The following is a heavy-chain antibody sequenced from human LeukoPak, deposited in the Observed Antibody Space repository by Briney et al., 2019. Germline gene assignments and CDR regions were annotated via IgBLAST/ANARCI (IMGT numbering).Heavy chain of an antibody. CDR1: GFTFSSYG. D-gene: IGHD2-21*01. V-gene: IGHV3-48*04. CDR3: ASNRLFFRPDAFDI. Sequence: PGGSLRLSCAASGFTFSSYGMSWVRQAPGKGLEWVSYISSSGSTIYYADSVKGRFTISRDNAKNSLYLQMNSLRAEDTAVYYCASNRLFFRPDAFDIWGQGTMVTVSS. CDR2: ISSSGSTI. J-gene: IGHJ3*02.